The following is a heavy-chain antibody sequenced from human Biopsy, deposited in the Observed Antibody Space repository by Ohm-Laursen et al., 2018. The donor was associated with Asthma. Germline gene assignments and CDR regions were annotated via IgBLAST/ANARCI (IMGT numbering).Heavy chain of an antibody. V-gene: IGHV3-30-3*01. D-gene: IGHD2-2*01. CDR3: ARKAGSCISRTCYSLDF. CDR2: ISYDGSNK. J-gene: IGHJ4*02. CDR1: GFTFSSYA. Sequence: SLRLSCAASGFTFSSYAMLWVRQAPGKGLEWVAVISYDGSNKYYADSVKGRFTISRDNSKNTLYLQMNSLRSEDTAVYYCARKAGSCISRTCYSLDFWGQGTLVTVSS.